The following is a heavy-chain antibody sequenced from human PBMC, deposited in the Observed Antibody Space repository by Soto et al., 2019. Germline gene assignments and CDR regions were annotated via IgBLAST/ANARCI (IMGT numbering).Heavy chain of an antibody. CDR1: GGSISSYY. CDR2: TYYSGST. J-gene: IGHJ4*01. Sequence: SETLSLTCSVFGGSISSYYWSWIRQPPGKGLEWIGYTYYSGSTYNNPSLKSRVTISLDTSKNKFSLKLSSVTATDTAVYYCARVKKQQLVFDYWGQGTLVTVSS. CDR3: ARVKKQQLVFDY. D-gene: IGHD6-13*01. V-gene: IGHV4-59*12.